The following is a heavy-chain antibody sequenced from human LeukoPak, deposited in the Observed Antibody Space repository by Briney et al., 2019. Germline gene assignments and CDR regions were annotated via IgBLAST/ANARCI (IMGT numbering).Heavy chain of an antibody. D-gene: IGHD6-19*01. CDR1: GYTFTSYG. CDR2: ISGYNGNT. J-gene: IGHJ4*02. CDR3: ARGLLEIEVAGI. V-gene: IGHV1-18*01. Sequence: ASVKVSCKASGYTFTSYGITWVRQAPGQGLEWMGWISGYNGNTNYAQKFQGRITMTRNTSISTAYMELSSLRSEDTAVYYCARGLLEIEVAGIWGQGTLVTVSS.